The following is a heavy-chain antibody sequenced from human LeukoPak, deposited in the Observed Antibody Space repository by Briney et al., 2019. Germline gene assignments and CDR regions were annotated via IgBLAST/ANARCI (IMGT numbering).Heavy chain of an antibody. CDR3: ARGGGRYDYVWGLDPPPDY. CDR2: IIPIFGTP. V-gene: IGHV1-69*01. Sequence: GSSVKVSCKASGGTFSSYAINWVRQAPGQGLEWMGGIIPIFGTPDYAQKFQGRVTITADESTSTAYMELSSLRSEDTAVYYCARGGGRYDYVWGLDPPPDYWGQGTLVTVSS. D-gene: IGHD3-16*01. CDR1: GGTFSSYA. J-gene: IGHJ4*02.